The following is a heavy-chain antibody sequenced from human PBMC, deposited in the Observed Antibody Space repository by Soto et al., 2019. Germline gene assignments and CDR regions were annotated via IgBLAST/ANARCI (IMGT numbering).Heavy chain of an antibody. CDR1: GFSLSSTRMA. V-gene: IGHV2-5*02. CDR2: IYWDDDK. J-gene: IGHJ4*02. D-gene: IGHD6-19*01. CDR3: AHIVVAGLGYYFDY. Sequence: QITLKESGPTLVKPTQTLTLTCTFSGFSLSSTRMAVGWIRQPPGKALEWLALIYWDDDKRYSPFLKSRLIITKDTSKNQVVLTISNMDPVDTARYYCAHIVVAGLGYYFDYWGQGTLVTVSS.